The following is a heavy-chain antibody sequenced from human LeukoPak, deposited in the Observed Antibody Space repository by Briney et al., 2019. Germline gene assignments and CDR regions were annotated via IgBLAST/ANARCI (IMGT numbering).Heavy chain of an antibody. CDR2: IKEDGTET. CDR3: AKEGRSLQTY. J-gene: IGHJ4*02. Sequence: GGSLRLSCAASGFMFSSNWMSWVRLAPGKGLEWVANIKEDGTETYYVDSVKGRFTISRDNAKNSLYLQMNSLRVEDTAVYYCAKEGRSLQTYWGQGTLVTVFS. CDR1: GFMFSSNW. D-gene: IGHD5-24*01. V-gene: IGHV3-7*03.